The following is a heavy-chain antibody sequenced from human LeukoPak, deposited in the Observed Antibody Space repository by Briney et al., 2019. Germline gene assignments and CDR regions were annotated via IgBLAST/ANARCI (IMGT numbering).Heavy chain of an antibody. CDR1: GYTFTSYY. D-gene: IGHD6-19*01. CDR3: ARPVAVAQYAFDI. CDR2: INPSGGST. J-gene: IGHJ3*02. Sequence: ASVKVSCKASGYTFTSYYMHWVRQAPGQGLEWMGIINPSGGSTSYAQKFQGRVTMTRDTSTGTVYMELSSLRSEDTAVYYCARPVAVAQYAFDIWGQGTMVTVSS. V-gene: IGHV1-46*01.